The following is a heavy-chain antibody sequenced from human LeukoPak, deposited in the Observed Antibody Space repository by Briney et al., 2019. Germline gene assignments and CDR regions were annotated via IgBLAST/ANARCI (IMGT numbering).Heavy chain of an antibody. D-gene: IGHD2-15*01. CDR2: MDTSGHT. J-gene: IGHJ5*02. V-gene: IGHV4-4*07. Sequence: KTSETLSLTCIVSGGSISGYYWSWIRQPAGKGLEWIGHMDTSGHTNYNSSLMSRVTMSVDTSKNQFSLRLTSVTAADTAVYYCARHWSHSVAQSGRSFWFDPWGQGTLVTVSS. CDR3: ARHWSHSVAQSGRSFWFDP. CDR1: GGSISGYY.